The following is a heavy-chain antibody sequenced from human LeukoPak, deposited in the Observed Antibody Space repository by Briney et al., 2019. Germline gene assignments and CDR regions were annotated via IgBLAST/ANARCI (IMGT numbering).Heavy chain of an antibody. Sequence: SETLSLTCTVSGGSISSSSYYWGWIRQPPGKGLEWIGSIYYSGSTYYNPSLKSRVTLSVDTSKNQLSLKLNSVTAADTAVYYCARQGTFTYGMDVWGQGTTVTVS. J-gene: IGHJ6*02. D-gene: IGHD3-3*02. CDR2: IYYSGST. V-gene: IGHV4-39*01. CDR1: GGSISSSSYY. CDR3: ARQGTFTYGMDV.